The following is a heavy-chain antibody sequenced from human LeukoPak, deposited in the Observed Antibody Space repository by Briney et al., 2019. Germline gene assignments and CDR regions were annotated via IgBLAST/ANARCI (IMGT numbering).Heavy chain of an antibody. CDR1: GGSISSYY. CDR3: ASRAAAGYYYMDV. CDR2: IYTSGST. V-gene: IGHV4-4*07. Sequence: SQTLSLTCTVSGGSISSYYWSWIRQPAGKGLEWIGRIYTSGSTNYNPSLKSRVTMSVDTSKNQFSLKLSSVTAADTAVYYCASRAAAGYYYMDVWGKGTTVTVSS. D-gene: IGHD6-13*01. J-gene: IGHJ6*03.